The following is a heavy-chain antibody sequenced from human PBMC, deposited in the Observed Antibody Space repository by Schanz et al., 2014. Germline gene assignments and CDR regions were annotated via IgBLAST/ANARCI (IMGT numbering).Heavy chain of an antibody. CDR2: INAANGNT. Sequence: QVQLVQSGAEMKKPGASVKVSCKASGYTFTGYYKHWVRQAPGQRLEWMGWINAANGNTRYSQKFQGRVTITRDTSASTAYMELSSLRSEDTAVYYCARGGGPEDVFDIWGQGTILTVSS. CDR3: ARGGGPEDVFDI. D-gene: IGHD5-12*01. V-gene: IGHV1-3*01. CDR1: GYTFTGYY. J-gene: IGHJ3*02.